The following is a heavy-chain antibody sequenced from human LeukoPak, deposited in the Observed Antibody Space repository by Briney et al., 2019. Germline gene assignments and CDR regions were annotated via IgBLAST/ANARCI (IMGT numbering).Heavy chain of an antibody. V-gene: IGHV3-23*01. CDR3: AKEGYDYVWGSYPHGLDY. CDR2: ISGSGGST. D-gene: IGHD3-16*02. CDR1: GFTFSSYA. J-gene: IGHJ4*02. Sequence: PGGSLRLSCAASGFTFSSYAMSWVRQAPGKGLEWVSAISGSGGSTYYADPVKGRFTISRDNSKNTLYLQMNSLRAEDTAVYYCAKEGYDYVWGSYPHGLDYWGQGTLVTVSS.